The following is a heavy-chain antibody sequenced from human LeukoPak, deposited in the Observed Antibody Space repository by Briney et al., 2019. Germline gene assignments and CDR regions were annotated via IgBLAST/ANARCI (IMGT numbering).Heavy chain of an antibody. D-gene: IGHD1-26*01. CDR2: IYTSGST. J-gene: IGHJ1*01. CDR1: GGSISSYY. Sequence: PSETLSLTCTVSGGSISSYYWSWIRQPAGKGLEWIGRIYTSGSTNYNPSLKSRVTMSVDTSKNQFSLKLSSVTAADTAVYYCASSGSYYAEYFQHRGQGALVTVSS. V-gene: IGHV4-4*07. CDR3: ASSGSYYAEYFQH.